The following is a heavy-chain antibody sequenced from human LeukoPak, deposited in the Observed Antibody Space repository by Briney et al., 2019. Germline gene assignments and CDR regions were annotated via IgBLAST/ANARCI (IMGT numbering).Heavy chain of an antibody. CDR1: RFTFSSYS. Sequence: PGGSLRLSCAASRFTFSSYSMNWVRQAPGKGLEWVSYISSSSSTIYYADSVKGRFTISRDNAKNSLYLQMNSLRAEDTAVYYCARDREGSDAFDIWGQGTMVTVSS. J-gene: IGHJ3*02. V-gene: IGHV3-48*01. CDR3: ARDREGSDAFDI. D-gene: IGHD1-26*01. CDR2: ISSSSSTI.